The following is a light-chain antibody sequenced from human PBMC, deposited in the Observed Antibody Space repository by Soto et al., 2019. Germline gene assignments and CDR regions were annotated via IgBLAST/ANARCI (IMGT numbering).Light chain of an antibody. CDR1: SSDVGGYNY. Sequence: QSVLTQPPSASGSPGQSVTISCPGTSSDVGGYNYVSWYQQHPGKAPKLMIYEVSKRPSGVPDRFSGSKSGNTASLTVSGLQAEDEADYYCRSYVVSNTYVFGTGTKVTVL. CDR2: EVS. V-gene: IGLV2-8*01. CDR3: RSYVVSNTYV. J-gene: IGLJ1*01.